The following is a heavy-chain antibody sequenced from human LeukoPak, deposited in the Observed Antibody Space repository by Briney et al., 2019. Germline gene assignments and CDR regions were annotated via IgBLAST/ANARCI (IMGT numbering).Heavy chain of an antibody. CDR2: MNPNSCNT. D-gene: IGHD3-22*01. CDR3: ARVFADYYDSSGYQYWYFDL. CDR1: GYTFTSYD. V-gene: IGHV1-8*01. J-gene: IGHJ2*01. Sequence: GASVKVSCKASGYTFTSYDINWLRQATGQGLEWMGWMNPNSCNTGYAQKFQGRVTMTRNTSISTAYMELSSLRSEDTAVYYCARVFADYYDSSGYQYWYFDLWGRGTLVTVSS.